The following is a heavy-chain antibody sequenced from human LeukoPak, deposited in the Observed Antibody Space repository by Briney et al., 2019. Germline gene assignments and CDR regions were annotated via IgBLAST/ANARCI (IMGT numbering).Heavy chain of an antibody. D-gene: IGHD4-17*01. CDR1: GFIFSSHW. V-gene: IGHV3-7*01. CDR3: ARGPNYGDRVDYFDY. CDR2: IKQGGSEK. Sequence: GSLRLSCAASGFIFSSHWMTWVRQVPGKGLEFVASIKQGGSEKYYADSVKGRFTVSRDNAKNSLNLQMNSLSAGDTAVYYCARGPNYGDRVDYFDYWGQGTLVTVSS. J-gene: IGHJ4*02.